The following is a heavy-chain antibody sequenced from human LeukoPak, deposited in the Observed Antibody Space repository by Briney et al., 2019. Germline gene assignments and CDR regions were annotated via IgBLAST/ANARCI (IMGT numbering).Heavy chain of an antibody. D-gene: IGHD3-10*01. Sequence: GRSLRLSCAASGFTFSSYSMNWVRQAPGKGLEWVSYISSSSSTIYYADSVKGRFTISRDNAKNSLYLQMNSLRDEDTAVYYCARDMAGIRGPYYGMDVWGQGTTVTVSS. CDR2: ISSSSSTI. J-gene: IGHJ6*02. V-gene: IGHV3-48*02. CDR3: ARDMAGIRGPYYGMDV. CDR1: GFTFSSYS.